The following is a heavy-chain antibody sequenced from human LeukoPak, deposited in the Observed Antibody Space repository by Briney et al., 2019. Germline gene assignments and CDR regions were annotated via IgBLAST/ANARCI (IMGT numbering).Heavy chain of an antibody. CDR3: TRAEAY. Sequence: SETLSLTCTVSGGSISSGDYSWNWVRQHPGEDLEWIGHIYFRGSTSYNPSLRSRVTISLDTSKNQFSLRLSSVTAADTAVYYCTRAEAYWGQGTLVTVSS. CDR1: GGSISSGDYS. CDR2: IYFRGST. V-gene: IGHV4-31*03. J-gene: IGHJ4*02.